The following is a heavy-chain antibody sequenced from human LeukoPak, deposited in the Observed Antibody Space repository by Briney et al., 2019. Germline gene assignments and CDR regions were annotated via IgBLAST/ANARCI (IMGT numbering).Heavy chain of an antibody. D-gene: IGHD2-2*01. Sequence: PSETLSLTCTVSGGSITSYYWSWIRQPPGKGLEWIGYVSHSGSTNYNPSLKSRVTISVDTSKNQFSLKLSFVAAADTAVYYCASGGYCSTTTCYPNWFDPWGQGTLVTVSS. J-gene: IGHJ5*02. V-gene: IGHV4-59*01. CDR1: GGSITSYY. CDR3: ASGGYCSTTTCYPNWFDP. CDR2: VSHSGST.